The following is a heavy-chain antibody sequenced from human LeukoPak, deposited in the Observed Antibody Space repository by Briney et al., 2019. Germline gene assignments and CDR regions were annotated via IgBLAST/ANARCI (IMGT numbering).Heavy chain of an antibody. CDR3: ARGAGYNYPYYFDY. V-gene: IGHV3-53*01. Sequence: GGSLRLSCAASGFTFSSNYVNWVRQAPGKGLEWVSVIYGGGNIYYADSVKGRFTISRDNSKNTLYLQMNSLGAEDTAVYYCARGAGYNYPYYFDYWGQGTLVTVSS. D-gene: IGHD5-24*01. J-gene: IGHJ4*02. CDR1: GFTFSSNY. CDR2: IYGGGNI.